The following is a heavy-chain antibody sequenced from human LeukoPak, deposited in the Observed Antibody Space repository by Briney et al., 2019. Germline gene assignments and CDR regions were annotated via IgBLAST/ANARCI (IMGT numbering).Heavy chain of an antibody. CDR3: AKASYYYDSSGYYYLSYFDL. CDR1: GFTFSSYS. Sequence: GGSLRLSCAASGFTFSSYSMNWVRQAPGKGLEWVSAISGSGGSTYYADSVKGRFTISRDNSKNTLYLQMNSLRAEDTAVYYCAKASYYYDSSGYYYLSYFDLWGRGTLVTVSS. J-gene: IGHJ2*01. D-gene: IGHD3-22*01. V-gene: IGHV3-23*01. CDR2: ISGSGGST.